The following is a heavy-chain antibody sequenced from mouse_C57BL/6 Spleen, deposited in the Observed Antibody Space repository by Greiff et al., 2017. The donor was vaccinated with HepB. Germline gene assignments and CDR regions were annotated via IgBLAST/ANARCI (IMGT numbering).Heavy chain of an antibody. D-gene: IGHD1-1*01. Sequence: EVQLQQSGPELVKPGASVKIPCKASGYTFTDYNMDWVKQSHGKSLEWIGDINPNNGGTIYNQKFKGKATLTEDKSSSTAYMKLRSLTSEDTAVYYCARHYYGSSNYFDYWGQGTTLTVSS. CDR2: INPNNGGT. CDR1: GYTFTDYN. CDR3: ARHYYGSSNYFDY. J-gene: IGHJ2*01. V-gene: IGHV1-18*01.